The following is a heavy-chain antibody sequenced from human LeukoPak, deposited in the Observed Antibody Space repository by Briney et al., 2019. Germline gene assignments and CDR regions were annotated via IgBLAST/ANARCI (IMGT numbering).Heavy chain of an antibody. J-gene: IGHJ4*02. Sequence: SETLSLTCSVSGYSISSGYYWGWIRQPRGEGLEWIGSIYQSGSTYYNPSLKSRVTISVDTSKNQFSLKLSSVTAADTAVYYCARLAWGRLDYWGQGTLVTVPS. CDR2: IYQSGST. CDR1: GYSISSGYY. CDR3: ARLAWGRLDY. V-gene: IGHV4-38-2*02. D-gene: IGHD7-27*01.